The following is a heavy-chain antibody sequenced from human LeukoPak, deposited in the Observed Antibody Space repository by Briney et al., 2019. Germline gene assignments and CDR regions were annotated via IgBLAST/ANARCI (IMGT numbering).Heavy chain of an antibody. CDR1: GFTFSRYW. Sequence: GGSLRLSCAASGFTFSRYWMSWVRQAPGKGLEWVANIKQDGSEKDYVDSVKGRFTISRDNAKNSLYLQMNSLRAEDTAVYYCARVIGGYSGYDFFDYWGQGTLVTVSS. CDR3: ARVIGGYSGYDFFDY. J-gene: IGHJ4*02. D-gene: IGHD5-12*01. CDR2: IKQDGSEK. V-gene: IGHV3-7*01.